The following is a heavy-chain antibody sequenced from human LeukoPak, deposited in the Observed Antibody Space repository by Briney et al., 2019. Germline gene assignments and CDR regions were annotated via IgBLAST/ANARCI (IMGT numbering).Heavy chain of an antibody. J-gene: IGHJ3*02. Sequence: PGGSLRLSCAASGCSFSSYAMSGVRQAPGKGVEWVSAISGSGGSTYHADSVKGRFTISRDKSKNTLYLQMNSLRAEDTAVYYCAKDKDGDAFDIWGQGTMVTVSS. CDR3: AKDKDGDAFDI. CDR2: ISGSGGST. V-gene: IGHV3-23*01. CDR1: GCSFSSYA.